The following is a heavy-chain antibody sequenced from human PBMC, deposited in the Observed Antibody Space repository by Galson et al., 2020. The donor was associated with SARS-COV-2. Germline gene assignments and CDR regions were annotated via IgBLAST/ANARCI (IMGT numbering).Heavy chain of an antibody. V-gene: IGHV5-10-1*01. CDR1: GSTFSTYG. J-gene: IGHJ4*02. Sequence: HGESLKISCQASGSTFSTYGISWVRQMPGKGLEWVGRIDPSDSYTKYSTSFQGHVSISADKSISTAYLQWSSLKASDTAMYYCARRGPWELVSGLDFWGQGTLVTVFS. CDR2: IDPSDSYT. D-gene: IGHD3-10*01. CDR3: ARRGPWELVSGLDF.